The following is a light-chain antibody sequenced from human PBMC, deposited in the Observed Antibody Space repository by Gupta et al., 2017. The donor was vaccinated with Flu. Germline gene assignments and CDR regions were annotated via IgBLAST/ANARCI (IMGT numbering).Light chain of an antibody. CDR3: QSYDNSLSGWV. Sequence: VTISCTGSSSNIGAGSAVYWYQQLPGTAPKLLFFGNSNRPSGVPGRFSGSTSGTSDSMAITGLQAEDEADYYCQSYDNSLSGWVFGSGTKVTVL. J-gene: IGLJ1*01. CDR2: GNS. CDR1: SSNIGAGSA. V-gene: IGLV1-40*01.